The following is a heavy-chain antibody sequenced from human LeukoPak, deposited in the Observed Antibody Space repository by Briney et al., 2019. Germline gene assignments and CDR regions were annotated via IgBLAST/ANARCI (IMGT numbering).Heavy chain of an antibody. J-gene: IGHJ4*02. Sequence: PSETLSLTCAVYGGSFSGYYWTWIRQPPGKGLEWIGEINHSGSTNYNPSLKSRVTISVDTSKNQFSLKLSSVTAADTAVYYCARRRRVTTRGYYFDYWGQGTLVTVSS. CDR1: GGSFSGYY. V-gene: IGHV4-34*01. CDR3: ARRRRVTTRGYYFDY. D-gene: IGHD4-17*01. CDR2: INHSGST.